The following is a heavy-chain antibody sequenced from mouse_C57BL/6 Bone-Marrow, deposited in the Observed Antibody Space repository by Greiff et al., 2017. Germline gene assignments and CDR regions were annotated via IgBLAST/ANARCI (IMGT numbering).Heavy chain of an antibody. CDR3: ARSDY. Sequence: ESGPGLVKPSQSLSLTCSVTGYSITSGYYWNWIRQFPGNKLEWMGYISYDGSNNYNPSLKNRISITLDTSKNQFFLKLNSVTTEDTATYYCARSDYWGQGTTLTVSS. V-gene: IGHV3-6*01. CDR2: ISYDGSN. J-gene: IGHJ2*01. CDR1: GYSITSGYY.